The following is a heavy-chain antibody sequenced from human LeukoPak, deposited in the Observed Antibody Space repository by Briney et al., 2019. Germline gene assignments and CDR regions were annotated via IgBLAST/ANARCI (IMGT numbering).Heavy chain of an antibody. Sequence: KPSGTLSLTCAVSGGSISSSNWWSWVRQPPGKGLEWIGEIYHSGSTNYNPSLKSRVTISVDTSKNQFSLKLSSVTAADTAVYYCARILPDYDLLSWFDPWGQGTLVTVSS. CDR3: ARILPDYDLLSWFDP. CDR2: IYHSGST. CDR1: GGSISSSNW. V-gene: IGHV4-4*02. D-gene: IGHD3-3*01. J-gene: IGHJ5*02.